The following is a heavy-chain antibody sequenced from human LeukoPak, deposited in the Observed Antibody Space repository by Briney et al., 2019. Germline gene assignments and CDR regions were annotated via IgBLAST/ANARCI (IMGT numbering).Heavy chain of an antibody. CDR2: IYYSGST. J-gene: IGHJ5*02. D-gene: IGHD3-10*01. V-gene: IGHV4-39*01. CDR3: ARRERFACWFDP. CDR1: TFRSYA. Sequence: TFRSYAMSWVRQPPGKGLEWIGSIYYSGSTYYNPSLKSRVTISVDTSKNQFSLKLSSVTAADTAVYYCARRERFACWFDPWGQGTLVTVSS.